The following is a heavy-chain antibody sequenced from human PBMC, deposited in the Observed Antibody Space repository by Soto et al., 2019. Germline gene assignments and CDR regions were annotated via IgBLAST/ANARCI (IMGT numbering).Heavy chain of an antibody. CDR2: VNHGGST. J-gene: IGHJ5*02. CDR3: ARIPYSSSWYKGWFDP. Sequence: PSETLSLTCAVYGGSFSGYYWSWIRQSPGKGLEWIGEVNHGGSTNYNPSLKSRVTMSVDTSKNHFSLKLNSVTAADTAVYYCARIPYSSSWYKGWFDPWGQGTLVTVSS. CDR1: GGSFSGYY. V-gene: IGHV4-34*01. D-gene: IGHD6-13*01.